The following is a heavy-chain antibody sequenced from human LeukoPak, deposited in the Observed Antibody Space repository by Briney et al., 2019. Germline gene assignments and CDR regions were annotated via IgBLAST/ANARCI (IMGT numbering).Heavy chain of an antibody. CDR2: IYYSGST. J-gene: IGHJ4*02. CDR3: ARDSVIAVAIFDY. D-gene: IGHD6-19*01. Sequence: SETLSLTCTVSGGSISSYYWSWIRQPPGKGLEWIGYIYYSGSTYYNPSLKSRVTISADTSKNQFSLQLNSVTPEDTAVYYCARDSVIAVAIFDYWGQGTLVTVSS. CDR1: GGSISSYY. V-gene: IGHV4-59*12.